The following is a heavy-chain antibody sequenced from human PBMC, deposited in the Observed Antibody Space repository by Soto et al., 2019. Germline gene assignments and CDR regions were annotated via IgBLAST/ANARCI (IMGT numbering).Heavy chain of an antibody. CDR2: IYHSGST. D-gene: IGHD2-2*01. CDR1: GGSISSGGYS. V-gene: IGHV4-30-2*01. J-gene: IGHJ5*02. Sequence: QLQLQESGSGLVKPSQTLSLTCAVTGGSISSGGYSRGWIRQPPGKGLEWIGYIYHSGSTYYKPAFKGRVTITVDRSKSPVSLKLSSVTAEDTAVYYCARVPDRCGAGTMGTVAS. CDR3: ARVPDR.